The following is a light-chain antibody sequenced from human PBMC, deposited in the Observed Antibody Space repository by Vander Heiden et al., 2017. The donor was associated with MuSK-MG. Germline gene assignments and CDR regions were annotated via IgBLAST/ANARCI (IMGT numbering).Light chain of an antibody. CDR2: EGS. J-gene: IGLJ1*01. CDR1: SSDVGSYNL. V-gene: IGLV2-23*01. Sequence: QSALAQPASVSGSPGQSLTISCTGTSSDVGSYNLVSWYQQHPGKAPKLMIYEGSKRPSGVSNRFSGSKSGNTASLTISGLQAEDEADYYCCSYAGSSTYVFGTGTKVTVL. CDR3: CSYAGSSTYV.